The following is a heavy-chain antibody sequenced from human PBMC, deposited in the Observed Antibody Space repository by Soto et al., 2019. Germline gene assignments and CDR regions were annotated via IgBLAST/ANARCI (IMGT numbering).Heavy chain of an antibody. CDR1: GFTFSSYA. CDR3: AKYSASGSPIRNFDY. Sequence: GGSLRLSCAASGFTFSSYAMSWVRQAPGKGLEWVSAISGSGGSTYYADSVKGRFTISRDNSKNALYLQMNSLRAEDTAVYYCAKYSASGSPIRNFDYWGQGTLVTVSS. J-gene: IGHJ4*02. D-gene: IGHD3-10*01. CDR2: ISGSGGST. V-gene: IGHV3-23*01.